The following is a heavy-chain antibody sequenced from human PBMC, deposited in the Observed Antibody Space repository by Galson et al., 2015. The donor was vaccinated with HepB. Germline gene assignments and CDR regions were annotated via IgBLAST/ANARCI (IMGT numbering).Heavy chain of an antibody. CDR1: GNTFTGYY. J-gene: IGHJ4*02. Sequence: SVKVSCKASGNTFTGYYMHWVRQAPGQGLEWMGWINPNSGGTNYAQKFQGRVTMTRDTSISTAYMELSRLRSDDTAVYYCARVPPGYYGSGRGAQFDYWGQGTLVTVSS. CDR2: INPNSGGT. CDR3: ARVPPGYYGSGRGAQFDY. D-gene: IGHD3-10*01. V-gene: IGHV1-2*02.